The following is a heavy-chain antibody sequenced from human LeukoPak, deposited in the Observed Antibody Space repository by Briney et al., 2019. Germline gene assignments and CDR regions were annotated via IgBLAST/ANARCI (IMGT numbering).Heavy chain of an antibody. CDR1: GDSIISSSHY. Sequence: SETLSLTCTVFGDSIISSSHYWGWIRQPPGKGLEWIGSIYYSGSTHFNPSLQSRVTMSVYASKNQFSLKLSSVTAADTAGYYCARHWTGYYYYGMDVWGQGTTVTVSS. D-gene: IGHD3/OR15-3a*01. CDR3: ARHWTGYYYYGMDV. V-gene: IGHV4-39*01. J-gene: IGHJ6*02. CDR2: IYYSGST.